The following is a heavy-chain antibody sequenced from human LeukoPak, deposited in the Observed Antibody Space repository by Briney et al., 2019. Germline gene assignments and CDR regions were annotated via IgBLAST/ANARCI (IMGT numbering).Heavy chain of an antibody. Sequence: WASVKVSCTASGYTFTGYYMHWVRQAPGQGLEWMGMIYPRDGSTSYAQKFQGRVTVTRDTSTSTVHMELSGLRSEDTAVYYCARDQEGFDYWGQGTLVTVSS. CDR1: GYTFTGYY. J-gene: IGHJ4*02. CDR2: IYPRDGST. CDR3: ARDQEGFDY. V-gene: IGHV1-46*01.